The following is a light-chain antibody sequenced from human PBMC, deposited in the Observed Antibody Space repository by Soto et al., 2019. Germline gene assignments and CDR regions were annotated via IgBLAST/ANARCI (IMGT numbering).Light chain of an antibody. Sequence: AIQVTQSPPSLSASPGDRVTITCRTSQGISSAFVWYQQKPGKVAKRLIYAASTGQSGVLSRFSGSGSGRDFTVTISSLQHEDFATYYCLLDYSYFWAFGQGTKVEIK. J-gene: IGKJ1*01. CDR3: LLDYSYFWA. CDR1: QGISSA. CDR2: AAS. V-gene: IGKV1-6*01.